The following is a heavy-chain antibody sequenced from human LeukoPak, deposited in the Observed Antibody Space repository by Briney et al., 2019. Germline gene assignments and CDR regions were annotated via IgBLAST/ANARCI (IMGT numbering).Heavy chain of an antibody. V-gene: IGHV4-34*01. J-gene: IGHJ5*02. Sequence: SETLSLTCAVYGESFSGYYWSWIRQPPGKGLEWIGEINHSGSTNYNPSLKSRVTISVDTSKDQFSLKLSSVTAADTAVYYCARGGYFLTGYYHVANWFDPWGQGTLVTVSS. CDR2: INHSGST. D-gene: IGHD3/OR15-3a*01. CDR1: GESFSGYY. CDR3: ARGGYFLTGYYHVANWFDP.